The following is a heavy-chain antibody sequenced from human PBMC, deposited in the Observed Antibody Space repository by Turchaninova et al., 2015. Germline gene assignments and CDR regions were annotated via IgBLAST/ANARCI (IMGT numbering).Heavy chain of an antibody. Sequence: CPSSRFNFSKSWMSCVRQGAVTGLEWVGRIKSKRDGGTRDYSAPVKDRFTISRDDSGNTVYLKMNSLKTDDTALYYCTTDGGIGPRPLFDHWGQGTLVSVSS. D-gene: IGHD6-6*01. V-gene: IGHV3-15*01. CDR3: TTDGGIGPRPLFDH. J-gene: IGHJ4*02. CDR1: RFNFSKSW. CDR2: IKSKRDGGTR.